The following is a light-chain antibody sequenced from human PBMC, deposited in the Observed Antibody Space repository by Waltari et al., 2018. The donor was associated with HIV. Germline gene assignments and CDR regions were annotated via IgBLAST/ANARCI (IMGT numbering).Light chain of an antibody. Sequence: QSVLTQPPSASGTPGQRVTISCSGRSSNIGSNYVNWYQQLPGTAPKLLIYSNDLRPSGVPARFSGSKSGTSASLAISGLQSGDEADYYCAAWDDSLNGPVFGGGTKLTVL. CDR3: AAWDDSLNGPV. CDR1: SSNIGSNY. J-gene: IGLJ2*01. CDR2: SND. V-gene: IGLV1-44*01.